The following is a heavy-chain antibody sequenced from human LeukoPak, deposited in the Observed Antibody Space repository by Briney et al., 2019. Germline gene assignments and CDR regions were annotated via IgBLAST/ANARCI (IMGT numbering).Heavy chain of an antibody. D-gene: IGHD3-10*01. J-gene: IGHJ5*02. CDR1: GGSVSSGSYY. Sequence: SETLSLTCTVSGGSVSSGSYYWSWIRQPPGKGLEWIGYIYYSGSTNYNPSLKSRVTISVDTSKNQFSLKLSSVTAADTAVYYCARGFSWFDPWGQGTLVTVSS. CDR3: ARGFSWFDP. V-gene: IGHV4-61*01. CDR2: IYYSGST.